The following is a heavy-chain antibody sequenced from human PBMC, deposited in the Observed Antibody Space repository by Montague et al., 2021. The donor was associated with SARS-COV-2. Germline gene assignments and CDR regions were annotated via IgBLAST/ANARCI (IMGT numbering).Heavy chain of an antibody. CDR3: ARAPPGYWGFVVVVAAHFDY. J-gene: IGHJ4*02. CDR2: IYYSGST. D-gene: IGHD2-15*01. Sequence: SETLSLTCTVSGGSISSSSYYWGWIRQPPGKGLEWIGSIYYSGSTCYNPSLKSRVTISVDTSKNQFSLKLRSVTAADTAVYYCARAPPGYWGFVVVVAAHFDYWGQGTLVTVSS. V-gene: IGHV4-39*07. CDR1: GGSISSSSYY.